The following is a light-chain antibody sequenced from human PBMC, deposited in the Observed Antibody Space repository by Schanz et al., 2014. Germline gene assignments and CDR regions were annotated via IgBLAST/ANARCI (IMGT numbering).Light chain of an antibody. V-gene: IGLV2-8*01. Sequence: QSVLTQPPSASGSPGQSVTISCTGTSSDVGGYNYVSWYQQHPGKAPKLMIFDVNQRPSGVSNRFSGSKSGNTASLTISGLQAEDEADYFCCSYAGSHVLFGGGTKLTVL. CDR1: SSDVGGYNY. CDR2: DVN. J-gene: IGLJ2*01. CDR3: CSYAGSHVL.